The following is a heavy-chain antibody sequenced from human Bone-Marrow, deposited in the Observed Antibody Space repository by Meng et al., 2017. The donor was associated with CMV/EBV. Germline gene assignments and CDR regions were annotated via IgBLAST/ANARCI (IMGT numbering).Heavy chain of an antibody. CDR2: INHSGST. CDR3: ARDKLGAARDQYNWFDP. V-gene: IGHV4-34*01. J-gene: IGHJ5*02. CDR1: GGSFSGYY. D-gene: IGHD6-6*01. Sequence: GSLRLSCAVYGGSFSGYYWSWIRQPPGKGLEWIGEINHSGSTNYNPSLKSRVTISVDTSKNQFSLKLSSVTAADTAVYYCARDKLGAARDQYNWFDPWGQGTLVTVSS.